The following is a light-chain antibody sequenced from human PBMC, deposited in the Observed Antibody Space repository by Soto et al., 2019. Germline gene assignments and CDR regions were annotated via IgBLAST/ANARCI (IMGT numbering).Light chain of an antibody. Sequence: DIQMTQSPSSLSASVGDRVTITCRASQSISSYLNWYQQKPGKAPKLLIYAASSLQSGGQSRFSGIGSGTDFTLTIRSLQPEDYATYYCQQIYSTPVTCGQGTKLEIK. J-gene: IGKJ2*01. CDR1: QSISSY. CDR2: AAS. CDR3: QQIYSTPVT. V-gene: IGKV1-39*01.